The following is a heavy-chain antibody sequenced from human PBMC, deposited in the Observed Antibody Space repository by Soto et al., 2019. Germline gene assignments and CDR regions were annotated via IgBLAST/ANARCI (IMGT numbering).Heavy chain of an antibody. V-gene: IGHV3-23*01. CDR2: ISGSGGST. CDR3: AKAHDFWSGRYWYFDL. CDR1: GFTFSSYA. Sequence: EVQLLESGGGLVQPGGSLRLSCAASGFTFSSYAMSWVRQAPGKGLEWVSAISGSGGSTYYADSVRGRFTISRDNSKNTLYLQMNSLRAEDTAVYYCAKAHDFWSGRYWYFDLWGRGTLVTVSS. D-gene: IGHD3-3*01. J-gene: IGHJ2*01.